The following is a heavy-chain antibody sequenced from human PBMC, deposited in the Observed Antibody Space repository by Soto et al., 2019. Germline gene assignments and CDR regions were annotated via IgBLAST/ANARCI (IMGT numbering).Heavy chain of an antibody. D-gene: IGHD2-21*02. CDR1: GGSISSDY. V-gene: IGHV4-59*01. CDR2: IYYSGST. Sequence: LSATLSLTCTVSGGSISSDYWSWIRQPPGKGLEWIGYIYYSGSTNYNPSLKSRVTVSVDTSNIQFSLKLSSVTAADTAVYYCTRDSGCGGDCYGNYFDYWGQGTLVTVSS. J-gene: IGHJ4*02. CDR3: TRDSGCGGDCYGNYFDY.